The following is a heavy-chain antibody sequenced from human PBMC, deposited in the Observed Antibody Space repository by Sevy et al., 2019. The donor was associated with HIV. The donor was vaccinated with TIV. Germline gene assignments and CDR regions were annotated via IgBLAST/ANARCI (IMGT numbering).Heavy chain of an antibody. CDR3: ARPRANYVDNYFFYAMDV. Sequence: GGSLRLSCAASGFAFTNYYAMHWVRQAPGKGLEWVALISFDESDKYYADSVKGRFTISRDNFKNTLYLQMYSLTTEDTAVYYCARPRANYVDNYFFYAMDVWGQGTTVTVSS. D-gene: IGHD4-17*01. CDR1: GFAFTNYYA. CDR2: ISFDESDK. J-gene: IGHJ6*02. V-gene: IGHV3-30-3*01.